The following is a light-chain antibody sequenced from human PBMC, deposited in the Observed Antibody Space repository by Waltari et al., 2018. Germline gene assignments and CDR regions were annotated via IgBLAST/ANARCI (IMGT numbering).Light chain of an antibody. CDR3: QQYYDNWT. V-gene: IGKV4-1*01. Sequence: DIVVTQSPDSLAVSLGEMVTMNRKSSQSCFKTYNNRNYLGWFQQKPGQPPKLLIYWASTRESGVPDRFSGSGSGTDFTLTISSLQAEDVAVYYCQQYYDNWTFGQGTKVEIK. J-gene: IGKJ1*01. CDR1: QSCFKTYNNRNY. CDR2: WAS.